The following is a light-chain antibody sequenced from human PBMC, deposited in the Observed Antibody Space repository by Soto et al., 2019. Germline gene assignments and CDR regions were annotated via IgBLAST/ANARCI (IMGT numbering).Light chain of an antibody. V-gene: IGLV2-14*01. CDR1: SSDVGGYNY. CDR2: DVS. J-gene: IGLJ1*01. Sequence: QSALTQPASVSGSPGQSITISCTGTSSDVGGYNYVSWYQQHPGKAPKLIIYDVSNRPSGVSNRFSGSKSGNTASLTISGLQAEDEADYYFISYTSSGYVFGTGTKVTVL. CDR3: ISYTSSGYV.